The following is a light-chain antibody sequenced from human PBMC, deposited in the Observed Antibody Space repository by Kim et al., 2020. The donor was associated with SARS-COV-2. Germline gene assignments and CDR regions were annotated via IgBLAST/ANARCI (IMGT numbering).Light chain of an antibody. Sequence: PGKTASVTCVGNNIGSKRVLWYKQKPGQAPVLVIYYDSARPSGSPERFSGSNSGNTATLTISRVEAGDEADYYCQVWESSSDHPVVFGGGTKLTVL. J-gene: IGLJ2*01. CDR1: NIGSKR. V-gene: IGLV3-21*01. CDR3: QVWESSSDHPVV. CDR2: YDS.